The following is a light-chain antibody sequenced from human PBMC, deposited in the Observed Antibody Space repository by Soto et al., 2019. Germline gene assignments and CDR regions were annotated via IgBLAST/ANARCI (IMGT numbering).Light chain of an antibody. CDR2: EDS. CDR3: CSYAGSSTDV. CDR1: SSDVGRYNL. Sequence: QSVLTQPASVSGSPGQSITISCTGTSSDVGRYNLVSWYQQHPDKAPKLMIYEDSKRPSGVSNRFSGSKSGNTASLTISGLQADDEADYYCCSYAGSSTDVFGTGTKVTVL. J-gene: IGLJ1*01. V-gene: IGLV2-23*01.